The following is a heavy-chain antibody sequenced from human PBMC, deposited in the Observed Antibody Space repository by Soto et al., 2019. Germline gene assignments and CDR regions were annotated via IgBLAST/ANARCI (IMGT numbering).Heavy chain of an antibody. V-gene: IGHV4-39*01. CDR1: GGSISSSSYY. CDR2: IYYSGST. CDR3: ARRGFIRMVRASVDY. J-gene: IGHJ4*02. D-gene: IGHD3-10*01. Sequence: ATLSLTCTVSGGSISSSSYYWGWIRQPPGKGLEWIGSIYYSGSTYYNPSLKSRVTISVDTSKNQFSLKLSSVTAADTAVYYCARRGFIRMVRASVDYWGQGTLVTVSS.